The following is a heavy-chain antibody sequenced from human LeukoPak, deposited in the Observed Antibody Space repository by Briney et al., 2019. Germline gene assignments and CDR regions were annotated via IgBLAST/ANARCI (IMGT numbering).Heavy chain of an antibody. J-gene: IGHJ4*02. Sequence: GESLKISCKGSGYTFSSYWIGWVRQMPGKGLEWMGIIYPGDSDTRYRPSLQGRVTISVDTSIGTAYLQWSSLKASDTAIYYCARQNDFRLDYWGQGTLVTVSS. CDR2: IYPGDSDT. V-gene: IGHV5-51*01. D-gene: IGHD3-3*01. CDR3: ARQNDFRLDY. CDR1: GYTFSSYW.